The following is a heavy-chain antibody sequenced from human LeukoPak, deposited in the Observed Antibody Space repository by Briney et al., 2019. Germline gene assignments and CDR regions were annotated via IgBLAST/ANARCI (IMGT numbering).Heavy chain of an antibody. CDR1: GYTFTGYY. D-gene: IGHD3-22*01. J-gene: IGHJ3*02. Sequence: ASVKVSCKASGYTFTGYYMHWVRQAPGQGLEWMGWINPNSGGTNYAQKFQGRVTMTRDTSISTAYMELSRLRSDDTAVYYCARDREITMIVVVSSAFDIWGQGTMVTVSS. CDR3: ARDREITMIVVVSSAFDI. V-gene: IGHV1-2*02. CDR2: INPNSGGT.